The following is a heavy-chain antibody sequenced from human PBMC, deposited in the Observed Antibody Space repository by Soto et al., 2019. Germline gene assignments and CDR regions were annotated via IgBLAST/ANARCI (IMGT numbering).Heavy chain of an antibody. Sequence: PGGSLRLSCAASGFTFDDYAMHWFRQAPGKGLEWVSGISWNSGSIGYADSVKGRFTISRDNAKNSLYLQMNSLRAEDTALYYCAKSVRWFGELSAYYFDYWGQGTLVTVSS. D-gene: IGHD3-10*01. V-gene: IGHV3-9*01. J-gene: IGHJ4*02. CDR2: ISWNSGSI. CDR3: AKSVRWFGELSAYYFDY. CDR1: GFTFDDYA.